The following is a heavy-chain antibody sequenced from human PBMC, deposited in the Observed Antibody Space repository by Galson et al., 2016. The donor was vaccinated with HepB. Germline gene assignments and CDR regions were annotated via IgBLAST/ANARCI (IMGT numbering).Heavy chain of an antibody. CDR3: ARRHEYCPPVGCSVDY. V-gene: IGHV3-30*03. CDR2: DSMDDRRK. D-gene: IGHD2/OR15-2a*01. J-gene: IGHJ4*02. CDR1: GFTFSGYG. Sequence: SLRLSCAGSGFTFSGYGMHWVRQAPGKGLEWVAADSMDDRRKFYADSVKGRFTISRDNSNNMLFLQMSSLTKDDTAVYYCARRHEYCPPVGCSVDYWGQGTLVSVSS.